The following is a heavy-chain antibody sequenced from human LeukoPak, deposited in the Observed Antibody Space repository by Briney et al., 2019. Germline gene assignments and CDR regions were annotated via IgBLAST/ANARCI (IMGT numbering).Heavy chain of an antibody. CDR3: AGTLNYSPNTIDY. Sequence: PGGSLRLSCAASGFTFSSYAMSWVRQAPGKGLEWVSAISGSGGSTYYADSVKGRFTISRDNSKNPLYLQMNSLRAEDTAVYYCAGTLNYSPNTIDYWGQGTLVTVSS. CDR2: ISGSGGST. J-gene: IGHJ4*02. V-gene: IGHV3-23*01. D-gene: IGHD6-13*01. CDR1: GFTFSSYA.